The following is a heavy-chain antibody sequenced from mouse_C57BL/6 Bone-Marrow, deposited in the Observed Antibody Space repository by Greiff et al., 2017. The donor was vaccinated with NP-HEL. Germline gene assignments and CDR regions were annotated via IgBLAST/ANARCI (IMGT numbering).Heavy chain of an antibody. CDR3: ARGSIYYYGSSIFDD. J-gene: IGHJ2*01. Sequence: EVQLQQSGPELVKPGASVKIPCKASGYTFTDYNMDWVKQSNGKSLVAIGDINPKNGGTIYNQKFKGKGTLTVDKYSSTAYMERRSLTSEDTAVYYCARGSIYYYGSSIFDDWGQGTTLTGSS. CDR2: INPKNGGT. CDR1: GYTFTDYN. D-gene: IGHD1-1*01. V-gene: IGHV1-18*01.